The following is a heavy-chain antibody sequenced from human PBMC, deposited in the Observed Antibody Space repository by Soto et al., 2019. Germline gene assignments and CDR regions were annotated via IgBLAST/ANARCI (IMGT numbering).Heavy chain of an antibody. Sequence: QVQLQESGPGLVKPSETLSLTCTVSGGSISSYYWSWIRQPPGKGLEWIGYIYYSGSTNYNPSLKRRGTRAVDTSKNQRSLKLSSVTAADTAVDYWARSHAVVVVGGRAFDIWGQGTMVTVSS. CDR2: IYYSGST. V-gene: IGHV4-59*01. D-gene: IGHD2-15*01. CDR1: GGSISSYY. CDR3: ARSHAVVVVGGRAFDI. J-gene: IGHJ3*02.